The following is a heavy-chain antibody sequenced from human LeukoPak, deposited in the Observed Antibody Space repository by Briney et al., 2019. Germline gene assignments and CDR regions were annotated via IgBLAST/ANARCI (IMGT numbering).Heavy chain of an antibody. CDR1: GYSISSGYY. D-gene: IGHD2-2*01. J-gene: IGHJ5*02. CDR3: ARLPAAPIARWFDP. CDR2: IYHSGST. V-gene: IGHV4-38-2*01. Sequence: SETLSLTCAVSGYSISSGYYWGRIRQPPGKGLEWIGSIYHSGSTYYNPSLKSRVTISVDTSKNQFSLKLSSVTAADTAVYYCARLPAAPIARWFDPWGQGTLVTVSS.